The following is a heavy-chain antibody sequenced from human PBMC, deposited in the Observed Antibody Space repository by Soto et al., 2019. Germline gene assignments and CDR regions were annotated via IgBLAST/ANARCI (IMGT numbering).Heavy chain of an antibody. CDR1: GYTFTGYY. Sequence: VQLVQSGAEVKKPGASVKVSCKASGYTFTGYYMHWVRQAPGQGLEWMGWINPNSGGTNYAQKFQGWVTRTRDTSISTAYMELSRLRSDDTAVYYCARDSLKLEHYDHYYYYYGMDVWGQGTTVTVSS. CDR2: INPNSGGT. J-gene: IGHJ6*02. CDR3: ARDSLKLEHYDHYYYYYGMDV. D-gene: IGHD1-1*01. V-gene: IGHV1-2*04.